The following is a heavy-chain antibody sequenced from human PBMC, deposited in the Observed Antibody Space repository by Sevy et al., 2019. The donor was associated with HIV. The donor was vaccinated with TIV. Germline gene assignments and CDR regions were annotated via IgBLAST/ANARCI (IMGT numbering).Heavy chain of an antibody. CDR3: ARPAIAAPETHYFDY. CDR2: IKQDGSEK. CDR1: GFTFSSYW. J-gene: IGHJ4*02. V-gene: IGHV3-7*01. Sequence: GGSLRLSCAASGFTFSSYWMSWVRQAPGKGLEWVANIKQDGSEKYYVDSVKGRFTISRDNAKNSLYLQMNSLRAEDTAVYYCARPAIAAPETHYFDYWGQGTLVTVSS. D-gene: IGHD6-6*01.